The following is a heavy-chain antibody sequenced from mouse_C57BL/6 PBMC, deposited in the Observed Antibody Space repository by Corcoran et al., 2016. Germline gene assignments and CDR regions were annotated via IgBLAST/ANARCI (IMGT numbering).Heavy chain of an antibody. CDR3: AREAVVAGGYWYFDV. CDR2: ISYDGSN. V-gene: IGHV3-6*01. J-gene: IGHJ1*03. D-gene: IGHD1-1*01. Sequence: DVQLQESGPGLVKPSQSLSLTCSVTGYSITSGYYWNWIRQFPGNKLEWMGYISYDGSNNYNPSLKNRISITRDTSKNQFFLKLNSVTTEDTATYYCAREAVVAGGYWYFDVWGTGTTVTVSS. CDR1: GYSITSGYY.